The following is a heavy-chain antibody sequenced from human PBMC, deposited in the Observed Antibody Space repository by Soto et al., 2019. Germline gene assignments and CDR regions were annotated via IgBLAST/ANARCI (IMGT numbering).Heavy chain of an antibody. V-gene: IGHV1-69*12. J-gene: IGHJ6*02. CDR3: ARGADDYYYYGMDV. CDR2: IIPIFGTA. Sequence: QVQLVQSGAEVKKPGSSVKVSCKASGGTFSSYAISWVRQAPGQGLEWMGGIIPIFGTANYAQKFQGRVTITADEATSTAYMGLSSLRSEDTAVYYCARGADDYYYYGMDVWGQGTTVTVSS. CDR1: GGTFSSYA.